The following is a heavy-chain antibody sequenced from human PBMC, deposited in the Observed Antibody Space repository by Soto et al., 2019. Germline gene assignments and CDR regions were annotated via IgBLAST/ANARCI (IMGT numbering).Heavy chain of an antibody. CDR1: GFTFSSYA. Sequence: EVQLLESGGGLVQPGGSLRLSYAASGFTFSSYAMSWVRQAPGKGLEWVSSISGNGGSTNYADSVKGRFTISRDNYKNTLYLQMNSLRAEDTAIYYCAKDRGGYCTSTTCYGGGSFDYWGQGTLVTVSS. J-gene: IGHJ4*02. CDR3: AKDRGGYCTSTTCYGGGSFDY. CDR2: ISGNGGST. D-gene: IGHD2-2*01. V-gene: IGHV3-23*01.